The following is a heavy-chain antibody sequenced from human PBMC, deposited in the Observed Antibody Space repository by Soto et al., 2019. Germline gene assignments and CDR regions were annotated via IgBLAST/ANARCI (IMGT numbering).Heavy chain of an antibody. CDR2: IYYSGST. CDR3: ARAGYCSGGSCYSLYYFDY. Sequence: QVQLQESGPGLVKPSQTLSLTCTVSGGSISSGGYYWSWIRQHPGKGLEWIGYIYYSGSTYYNPSHKSRVTISVDTSKNQFSLKLSSVTAEDTAVYYCARAGYCSGGSCYSLYYFDYWGQGTLVTVSS. D-gene: IGHD2-15*01. J-gene: IGHJ4*02. V-gene: IGHV4-31*03. CDR1: GGSISSGGYY.